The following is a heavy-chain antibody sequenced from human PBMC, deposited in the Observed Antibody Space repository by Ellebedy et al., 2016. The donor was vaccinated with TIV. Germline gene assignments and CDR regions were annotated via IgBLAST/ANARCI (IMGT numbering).Heavy chain of an antibody. CDR1: DDSISRSSYY. CDR2: IYYSGST. V-gene: IGHV4-39*01. J-gene: IGHJ5*02. Sequence: SETLSLTCIVSDDSISRSSYYWGWIRQPPGKGLEWIGSIYYSGSTDYNPSLKSRVTISADTSKNQFSLRLSSVTAADTAVYYCARWFGELLYVRWFDPWGQGTLVSVSS. CDR3: ARWFGELLYVRWFDP. D-gene: IGHD3-10*01.